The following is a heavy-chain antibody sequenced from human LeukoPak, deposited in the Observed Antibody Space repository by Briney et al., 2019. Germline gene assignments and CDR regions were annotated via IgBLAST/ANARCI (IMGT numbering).Heavy chain of an antibody. CDR1: GYSFTSYW. CDR2: INPGYSDI. D-gene: IGHD5-12*01. Sequence: GESLKISCKGSGYSFTSYWIGWVRQMTGKGLECMGIINPGYSDIRYSPSFQGQVTISADKSISTAYLQWSSLKASDTAIYYCARHDKGHSGYVTIDYWGQGTLVTVSS. J-gene: IGHJ4*02. V-gene: IGHV5-51*01. CDR3: ARHDKGHSGYVTIDY.